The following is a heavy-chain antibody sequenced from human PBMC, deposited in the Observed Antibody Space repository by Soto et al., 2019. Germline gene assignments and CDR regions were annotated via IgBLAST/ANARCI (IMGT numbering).Heavy chain of an antibody. D-gene: IGHD5-18*01. J-gene: IGHJ4*02. CDR3: AKDIKSRSYGSFGY. Sequence: DVQLVESGGVVVQPGGSLRLSCAASGFTFDDYTMHWVRQAPGKGLEWVSLISWDGGSTYYADSVKGRFTISRDNSKNSLYLQMNSLRTEDTALYYCAKDIKSRSYGSFGYWGQGTLVTVSS. CDR2: ISWDGGST. V-gene: IGHV3-43*01. CDR1: GFTFDDYT.